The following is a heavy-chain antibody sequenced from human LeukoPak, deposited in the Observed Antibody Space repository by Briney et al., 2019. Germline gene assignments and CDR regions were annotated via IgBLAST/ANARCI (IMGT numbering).Heavy chain of an antibody. CDR1: GYTFTSYY. CDR3: ARDDYGGKADY. V-gene: IGHV1-46*01. CDR2: INPSGGST. Sequence: GASVKVSCKASGYTFTSYYMHWVRQAPGQGLEWMGIINPSGGSTSYAQKFQGRVTMTRDMSTSTVYMELSSLRSEDTAVYYCARDDYGGKADYWGQGTLVTVSS. J-gene: IGHJ4*02. D-gene: IGHD4-23*01.